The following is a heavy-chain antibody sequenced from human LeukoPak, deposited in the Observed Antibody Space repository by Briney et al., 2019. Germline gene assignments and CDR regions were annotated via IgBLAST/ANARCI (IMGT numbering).Heavy chain of an antibody. Sequence: PSGTLSLTCAVSGGSISSSNWWSWVRQPPGKGLEWIGEIYHSGSTNYNPSLKSRVTISVDKSKNQFSLKLSSVTAADTAVYYCARDGDYVHWRGRPGWFDPWGQGTLVTVSS. CDR1: GGSISSSNW. V-gene: IGHV4-4*02. CDR2: IYHSGST. CDR3: ARDGDYVHWRGRPGWFDP. J-gene: IGHJ5*02. D-gene: IGHD4-17*01.